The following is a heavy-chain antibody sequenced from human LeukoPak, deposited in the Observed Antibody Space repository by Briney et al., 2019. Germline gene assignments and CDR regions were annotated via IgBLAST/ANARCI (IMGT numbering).Heavy chain of an antibody. J-gene: IGHJ4*02. Sequence: GRSLRLSCAASGFTFSNYGMHWVRQAPGKGLEWVTVISFDGSNQYYADSAKGRFTISRDNSRNTLYLQMNSLRAEDTAVYYCARDYGGNSDYWGQGTLVTVSS. D-gene: IGHD4-23*01. CDR3: ARDYGGNSDY. V-gene: IGHV3-30*03. CDR1: GFTFSNYG. CDR2: ISFDGSNQ.